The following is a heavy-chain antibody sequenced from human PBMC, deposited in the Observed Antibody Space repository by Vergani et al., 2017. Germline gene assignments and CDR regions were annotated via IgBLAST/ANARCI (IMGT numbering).Heavy chain of an antibody. D-gene: IGHD3-22*01. CDR2: INPNSGGT. Sequence: QVQLVQSGSELKKPGASVKVSCKASGYTFTGYYMHWVRQAPGQGLEWMGWINPNSGGTNYAQKFQGRVTMTRDTSISTAYMELSRLRSDDTAVYYCARDLMYYYDSSGYYLRAFDIWGQGTMVTVSS. V-gene: IGHV1-2*02. CDR3: ARDLMYYYDSSGYYLRAFDI. J-gene: IGHJ3*02. CDR1: GYTFTGYY.